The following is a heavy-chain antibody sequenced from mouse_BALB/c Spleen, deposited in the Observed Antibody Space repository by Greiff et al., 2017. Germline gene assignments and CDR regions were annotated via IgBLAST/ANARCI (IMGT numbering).Heavy chain of an antibody. V-gene: IGHV2-2*02. D-gene: IGHD1-2*01. Sequence: QVHVKQSGPGLVQPSQSLSITCTVSGFSLTSYGVHWVRQSPGKGLEWLGVIWSGGSTDYNAAFISRLSISKDNSKSQVFFKMNSLQANDTAIYYCARKFYGYGWYFDVWGAGTTVTVSS. J-gene: IGHJ1*01. CDR3: ARKFYGYGWYFDV. CDR1: GFSLTSYG. CDR2: IWSGGST.